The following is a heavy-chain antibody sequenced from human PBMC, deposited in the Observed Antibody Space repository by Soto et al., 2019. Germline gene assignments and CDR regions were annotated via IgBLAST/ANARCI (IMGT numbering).Heavy chain of an antibody. CDR1: GYTFTSYA. CDR2: INAGNGNT. V-gene: IGHV1-3*01. D-gene: IGHD1-20*01. Sequence: ASVKVSWKASGYTFTSYAMHWVRQAPGQRLEWMGWINAGNGNTKYSQKFQGRVTITRDTSASAAYMELSSLRSEGTAVYYCAIPPLRNRNDWYSWFDPWGQGTRDTVSS. CDR3: AIPPLRNRNDWYSWFDP. J-gene: IGHJ5*02.